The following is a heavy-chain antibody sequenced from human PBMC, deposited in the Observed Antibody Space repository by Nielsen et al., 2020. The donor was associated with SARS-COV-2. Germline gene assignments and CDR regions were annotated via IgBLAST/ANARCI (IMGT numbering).Heavy chain of an antibody. D-gene: IGHD5-12*01. Sequence: GVLKISCAASGFTFSSFWMTWVRQAPEKGLEWVANIKQDGSEKHYVDSVKGRFTISRDNAENSLYLQMNSLRAEDTAVYYCARDGGNSGYDLFDYWGQGSLVTVSS. V-gene: IGHV3-7*01. J-gene: IGHJ4*02. CDR1: GFTFSSFW. CDR2: IKQDGSEK. CDR3: ARDGGNSGYDLFDY.